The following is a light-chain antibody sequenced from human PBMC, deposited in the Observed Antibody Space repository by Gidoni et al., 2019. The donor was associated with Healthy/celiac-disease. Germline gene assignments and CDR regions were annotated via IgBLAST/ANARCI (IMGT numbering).Light chain of an antibody. CDR1: QSVSSN. CDR2: GAS. CDR3: QQYNNWTPYT. J-gene: IGKJ2*01. V-gene: IGKV3-15*01. Sequence: EIVLTPSPATLSVSPGESATLSCRASQSVSSNLAWYQQKPGQAPRLLIYGASTRATGIPARFSGSGSGTEFTLTISSLQYEDFAVYYCQQYNNWTPYTFGQXTKLEIK.